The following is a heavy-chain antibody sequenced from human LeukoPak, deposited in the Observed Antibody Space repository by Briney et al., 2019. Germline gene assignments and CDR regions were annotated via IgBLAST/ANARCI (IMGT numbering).Heavy chain of an antibody. J-gene: IGHJ4*02. CDR2: VDPSDSYT. CDR1: GYSFTSYW. CDR3: ASAGYSSGWYGVDY. Sequence: GESLKISCKGSGYSFTSYWISWVRQMPGKGLEWMGRVDPSDSYTNYSPSFQGHVTISADKSISTAYLQWSSLKASDTAMYYCASAGYSSGWYGVDYWGQGTLVTVSS. D-gene: IGHD6-19*01. V-gene: IGHV5-10-1*01.